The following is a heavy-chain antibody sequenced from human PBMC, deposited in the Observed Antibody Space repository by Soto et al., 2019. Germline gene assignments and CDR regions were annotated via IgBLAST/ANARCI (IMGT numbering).Heavy chain of an antibody. J-gene: IGHJ3*02. CDR3: ARDSKYSRSSGWRDAFDI. CDR1: SGSISSSNW. CDR2: IYHSGST. D-gene: IGHD6-19*01. V-gene: IGHV4-4*02. Sequence: QVQLQESGPGLVKPSGTLSLTCAVSSGSISSSNWWSWVRQPPGKGLEWIGEIYHSGSTNYNPSLKSRVTISVDKSKNQFSLKLSSVTAADTAVYYCARDSKYSRSSGWRDAFDIWGQGTMVTVSS.